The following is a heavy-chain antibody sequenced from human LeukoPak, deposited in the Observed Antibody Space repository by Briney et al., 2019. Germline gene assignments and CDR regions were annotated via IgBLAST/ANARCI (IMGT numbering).Heavy chain of an antibody. CDR3: ARDGRWFGEFKGDY. J-gene: IGHJ4*02. CDR1: GYTFTSYG. Sequence: ASVKVSCKASGYTFTSYGISWVRQAPGQGLGWMGWISVYKDNTNYAQKSQGRVIMTTDTSTSTIYMELRSLRSDDTAVYYCARDGRWFGEFKGDYWGQGTLVTVSS. CDR2: ISVYKDNT. V-gene: IGHV1-18*01. D-gene: IGHD3-10*01.